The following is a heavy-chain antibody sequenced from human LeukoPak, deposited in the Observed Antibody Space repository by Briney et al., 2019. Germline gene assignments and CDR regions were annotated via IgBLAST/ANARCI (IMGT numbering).Heavy chain of an antibody. Sequence: GGSLRLSCAAAGFTLSSYGMHWVRKAPGKGLEWVAVISYDGSNKYYADSVKGRFTISRDNSKNTLYLQMNSLRAEDTAVYYCARGGYYDSSGYYYAAFDIWGQGTMVTVSS. CDR1: GFTLSSYG. V-gene: IGHV3-30*03. J-gene: IGHJ3*02. CDR2: ISYDGSNK. D-gene: IGHD3-22*01. CDR3: ARGGYYDSSGYYYAAFDI.